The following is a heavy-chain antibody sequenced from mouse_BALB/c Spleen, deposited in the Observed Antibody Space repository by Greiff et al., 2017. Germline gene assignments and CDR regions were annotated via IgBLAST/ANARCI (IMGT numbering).Heavy chain of an antibody. CDR3: ARDPTQRFAY. D-gene: IGHD2-10*01. Sequence: EVQVVESGGGLVKPGGSLKLSCAASGFTFSSYAMSWVRQSPEKRLEWVAEISSGGSYTYYPDTVTGRFTISRDNAKNTLYLEMSSLRSEDTAMYYCARDPTQRFAYWGQGTLVTVSA. J-gene: IGHJ3*01. V-gene: IGHV5-9-4*01. CDR1: GFTFSSYA. CDR2: ISSGGSYT.